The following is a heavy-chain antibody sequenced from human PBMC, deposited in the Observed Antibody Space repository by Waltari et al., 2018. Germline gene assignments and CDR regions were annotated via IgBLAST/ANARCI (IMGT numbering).Heavy chain of an antibody. CDR2: VRGSGTT. Sequence: QLQLQESGPGLVKPSGTLSPSCAVSGDSLTRTYVWNWVRQSPQKGLEWMGQVRGSGTTNYNPSFASRVTISLDTSNNQFSLKVTSATAADTAVYYCARDRGRGLYLDTWGPGILVSVSP. V-gene: IGHV4-4*02. CDR3: ARDRGRGLYLDT. CDR1: GDSLTRTYV. D-gene: IGHD2-15*01. J-gene: IGHJ5*02.